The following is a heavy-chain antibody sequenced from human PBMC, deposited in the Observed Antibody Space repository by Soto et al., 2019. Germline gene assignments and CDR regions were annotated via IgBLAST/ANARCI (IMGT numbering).Heavy chain of an antibody. Sequence: EVQLVEAGGGVVQPGGSLRLSCTAPGFTFNTHWMHWVRQAPGKGLVWVSRVYFDGITTNYADSVKGRLTVSRDNAKNTVYLHVNTLRDEDTDVYYCARGGAMGVDYWGQGTLVTVSS. CDR1: GFTFNTHW. V-gene: IGHV3-74*01. CDR3: ARGGAMGVDY. J-gene: IGHJ4*02. CDR2: VYFDGITT. D-gene: IGHD1-26*01.